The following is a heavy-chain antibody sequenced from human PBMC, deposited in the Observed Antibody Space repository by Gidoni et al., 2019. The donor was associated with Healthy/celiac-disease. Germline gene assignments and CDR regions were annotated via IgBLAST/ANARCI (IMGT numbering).Heavy chain of an antibody. CDR1: GFSLSNARMG. CDR3: ARQAEMVGATSNWFDP. CDR2: IFSKDEK. V-gene: IGHV2-26*01. D-gene: IGHD1-26*01. J-gene: IGHJ5*02. Sequence: QVTLKESGPVLVKPTETLTLTCTVSGFSLSNARMGVSWIRQPPGKALEWLAHIFSKDEKSYSTSLKRRLTISKDTSKSQVFLTMTNMDPVDTATYYCARQAEMVGATSNWFDPWGQGTLVTVSS.